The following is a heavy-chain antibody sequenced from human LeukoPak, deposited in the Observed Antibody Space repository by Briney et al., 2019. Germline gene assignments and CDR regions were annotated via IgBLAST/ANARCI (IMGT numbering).Heavy chain of an antibody. V-gene: IGHV3-9*01. J-gene: IGHJ4*02. Sequence: GGSLRLSCAAPGFTFDDYAMPWVRQAPGKGLEWVSGISWNSGSIGYADSVKGRFTISRDNAKNSLYLQMNSLRAEDTALYYCAKESSVYCTDGVCSLDFWGQGSLVTVSS. CDR1: GFTFDDYA. CDR2: ISWNSGSI. D-gene: IGHD2-8*01. CDR3: AKESSVYCTDGVCSLDF.